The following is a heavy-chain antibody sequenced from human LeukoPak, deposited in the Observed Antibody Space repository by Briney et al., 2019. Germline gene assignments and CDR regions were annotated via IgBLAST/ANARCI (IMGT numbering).Heavy chain of an antibody. Sequence: GGSLRLSCAASGFTFSSYWMSWVGQAPGKGLEWVANIKQDGSEKYYVDSVKGRFTISRDNAKNSLYLQMNSLRAEDTAVYYCARDPTHSLLWFGELNYYYYMDVWGKGTTVTVSS. CDR1: GFTFSSYW. D-gene: IGHD3-10*01. V-gene: IGHV3-7*01. J-gene: IGHJ6*03. CDR3: ARDPTHSLLWFGELNYYYYMDV. CDR2: IKQDGSEK.